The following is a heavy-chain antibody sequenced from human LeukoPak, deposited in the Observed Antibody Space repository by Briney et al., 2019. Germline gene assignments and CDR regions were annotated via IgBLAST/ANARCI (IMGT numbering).Heavy chain of an antibody. V-gene: IGHV3-48*01. CDR1: GFTFSSYS. CDR2: ISSSSSTI. J-gene: IGHJ4*02. CDR3: ARDLTADY. D-gene: IGHD4/OR15-4a*01. Sequence: GGSLRLSCAASGFTFSSYSMNWVRQAPGKGLEWVSYISSSSSTIYYADSVKGRFTISRDNAKNSLYLQMNSLRAEDTTVYYCARDLTADYWGQGTLVTVSS.